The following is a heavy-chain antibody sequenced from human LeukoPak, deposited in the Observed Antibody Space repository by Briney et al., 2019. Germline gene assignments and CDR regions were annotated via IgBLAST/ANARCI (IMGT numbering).Heavy chain of an antibody. CDR2: IWYDGSNK. J-gene: IGHJ5*02. V-gene: IGHV3-33*01. Sequence: GGSRRLSCAASGFTFSSYGMHWVRQAPGKGLEWVAVIWYDGSNKYYADSVKGRFTISRDNSKNTLYLQMNSLRAEDTAVYYCARDQTVRGGNWFDPWGQGTLVTVSS. CDR1: GFTFSSYG. CDR3: ARDQTVRGGNWFDP. D-gene: IGHD3-10*01.